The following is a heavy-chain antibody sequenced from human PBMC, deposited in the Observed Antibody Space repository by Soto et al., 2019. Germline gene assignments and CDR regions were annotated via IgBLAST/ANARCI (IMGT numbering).Heavy chain of an antibody. Sequence: EVQLLASGGGLVQPGGSLRLSCAASGFTFGSFAMGWVRQSSGKDLEWVSAITGSGDDTYHADSVKGRLAISRDNTKNTLYLQMNSLKVEDTAIYYCAKGSASRRPYYFDCWGQGALVTVSS. V-gene: IGHV3-23*01. CDR1: GFTFGSFA. D-gene: IGHD6-13*01. J-gene: IGHJ4*02. CDR2: ITGSGDDT. CDR3: AKGSASRRPYYFDC.